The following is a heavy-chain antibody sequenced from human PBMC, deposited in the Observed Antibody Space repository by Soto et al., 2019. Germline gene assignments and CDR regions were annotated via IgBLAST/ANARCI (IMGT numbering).Heavy chain of an antibody. CDR1: GFTFGDYA. Sequence: GGSLRLSCTASGFTFGDYAMSWFRQAPGKGLEWVGFIRSKAYGGTTEYAASVKGRFTISRDDSKSIAYLQMNSLKTEDTAVYYCTMLPELERIFDYWGQGTLVTVSS. J-gene: IGHJ4*02. CDR2: IRSKAYGGTT. V-gene: IGHV3-49*03. D-gene: IGHD1-1*01. CDR3: TMLPELERIFDY.